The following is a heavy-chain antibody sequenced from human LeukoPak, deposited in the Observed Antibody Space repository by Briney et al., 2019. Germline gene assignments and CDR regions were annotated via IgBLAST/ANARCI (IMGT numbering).Heavy chain of an antibody. V-gene: IGHV3-30*02. CDR3: AKDHLGYCSGTSCSGGSDY. CDR1: GFTFSSYG. D-gene: IGHD2-2*01. CDR2: IRYDGSNK. Sequence: GGSLRLSCAASGFTFSSYGMHWVRQAPGKGLEWVAFIRYDGSNKYYADSVKGRFTISRDNSKNTLYLQMNSLRAEDTAVYYCAKDHLGYCSGTSCSGGSDYWGQGTLVTVSS. J-gene: IGHJ4*02.